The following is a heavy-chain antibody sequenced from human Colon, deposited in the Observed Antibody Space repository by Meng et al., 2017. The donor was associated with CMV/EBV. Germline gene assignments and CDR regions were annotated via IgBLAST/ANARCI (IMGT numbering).Heavy chain of an antibody. CDR1: GFSVSTNY. J-gene: IGHJ5*02. Sequence: EVQLVESGXGLVQPGGSLRLSCAASGFSVSTNYMTWVRQAPGKGLEWVSVIYSGGNTYYADSVKGRFIISRDNSRNMVYLQMNSLRPEDTAVYFCVRDLTWGQGTLVTVSS. CDR3: VRDLT. CDR2: IYSGGNT. V-gene: IGHV3-66*01.